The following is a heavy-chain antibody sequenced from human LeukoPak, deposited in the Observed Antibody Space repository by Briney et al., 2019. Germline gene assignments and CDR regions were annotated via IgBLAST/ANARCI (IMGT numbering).Heavy chain of an antibody. J-gene: IGHJ4*02. CDR2: ISGSGGST. V-gene: IGHV3-23*01. CDR1: GFTFSSYA. Sequence: PGGSLRLSCAASGFTFSSYAMSWVRQAPGKGLVWVSAISGSGGSTYSADSVKGRFTISRDNSKSTLYLQMNSLRGEDTAVYYCATLWFGRSYYYFDYWGQGTLVTVSS. CDR3: ATLWFGRSYYYFDY. D-gene: IGHD3-10*01.